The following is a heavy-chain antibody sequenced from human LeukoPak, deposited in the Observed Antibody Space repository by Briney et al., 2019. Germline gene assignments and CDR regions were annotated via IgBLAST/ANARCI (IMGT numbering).Heavy chain of an antibody. CDR2: ISGSGGST. CDR3: AKDQFEYYDSSGYPSYYYYGMDV. V-gene: IGHV3-23*01. CDR1: GFTFNSYA. J-gene: IGHJ6*02. Sequence: PGASLRLSCAASGFTFNSYAMSRVRQAPGKGLEWVSAISGSGGSTYYADSVKGRFTISRGNSKNTLYLQMNSLRAEDTAVYYCAKDQFEYYDSSGYPSYYYYGMDVWGQGTTVTVSS. D-gene: IGHD3-22*01.